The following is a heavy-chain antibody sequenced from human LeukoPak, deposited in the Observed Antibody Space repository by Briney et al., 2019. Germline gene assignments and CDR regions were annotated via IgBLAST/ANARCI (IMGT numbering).Heavy chain of an antibody. D-gene: IGHD3-22*01. CDR1: GFTFSIYA. J-gene: IGHJ5*02. CDR2: ISGSGGST. Sequence: GGSLRLSCAASGFTFSIYAMSWVRQAPGKGLEWVSAISGSGGSTYYADSVKGRFTISRDNSKNTLYLQMNSLRAEDTAVYYCAPSPRDSSGGGWFDPWGRGTLVTVSS. V-gene: IGHV3-23*01. CDR3: APSPRDSSGGGWFDP.